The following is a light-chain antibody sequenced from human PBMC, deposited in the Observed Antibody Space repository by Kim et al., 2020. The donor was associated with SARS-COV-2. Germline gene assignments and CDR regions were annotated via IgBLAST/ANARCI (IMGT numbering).Light chain of an antibody. V-gene: IGKV1-5*01. CDR2: DAS. CDR1: QSISRL. J-gene: IGKJ2*01. CDR3: QHYSTYPYT. Sequence: SASVGDRVTITCRASQSISRLLAWYQQKPGKAPKLLLYDASTLKSGVPSRFSGSGSGTEFTLTISSLQPDDFATYYCQHYSTYPYTFGQGTKLEI.